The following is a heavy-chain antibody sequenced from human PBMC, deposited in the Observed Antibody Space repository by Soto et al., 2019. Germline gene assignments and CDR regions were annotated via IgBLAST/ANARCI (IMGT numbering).Heavy chain of an antibody. CDR1: GYTFTTYW. V-gene: IGHV5-51*01. CDR3: VRRPGCSTTTCYRELDY. CDR2: IYPGDSDT. J-gene: IGHJ4*02. D-gene: IGHD2-2*01. Sequence: ESLKISCKGSGYTFTTYWIGWVRQMPGKGLEWMGVIYPGDSDTIYSPSFQGQVTLSADKSISTAYLQWRSLQASDTAMYYCVRRPGCSTTTCYRELDYWGQGTLVTAPQ.